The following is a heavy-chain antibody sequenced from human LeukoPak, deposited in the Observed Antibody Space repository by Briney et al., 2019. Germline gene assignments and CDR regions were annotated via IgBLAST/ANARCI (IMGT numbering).Heavy chain of an antibody. D-gene: IGHD6-13*01. V-gene: IGHV4-38-2*01. J-gene: IGHJ6*03. CDR3: GSCYYYYYMDV. CDR1: GYSISSGYY. Sequence: PSETLSLXCAVSGYSISSGYYWGLIRQPPGKGLEWIGSIYHSGSTYYNPSLKSRVTISVDTSKNQFSLKLSSVTAADTAVYYCGSCYYYYYMDVWGEGTTVTVSS. CDR2: IYHSGST.